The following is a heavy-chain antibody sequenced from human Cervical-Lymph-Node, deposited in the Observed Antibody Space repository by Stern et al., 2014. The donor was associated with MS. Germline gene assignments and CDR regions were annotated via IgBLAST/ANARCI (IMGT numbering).Heavy chain of an antibody. Sequence: QVQLVESGPGLVKPSQTLSLTCAISGDSVSSNSAAWHWIRQSPSRGLEWLGRTYYRSKWYNDYAVSVKSRITINPETSKNQFSLQLKSVTPEDTAVYYCARVTYRTSIGNWFDHWGQGTLVTVSS. CDR3: ARVTYRTSIGNWFDH. CDR2: TYYRSKWYN. CDR1: GDSVSSNSAA. D-gene: IGHD1-26*01. J-gene: IGHJ5*02. V-gene: IGHV6-1*01.